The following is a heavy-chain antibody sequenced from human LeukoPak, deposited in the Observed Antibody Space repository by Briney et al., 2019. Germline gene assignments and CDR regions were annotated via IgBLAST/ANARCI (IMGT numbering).Heavy chain of an antibody. D-gene: IGHD6-13*01. V-gene: IGHV1-8*02. CDR1: GYTFISYD. CDR3: ARGVDGWQQLAGVSGDAFDI. CDR2: MNPNSGNT. J-gene: IGHJ3*02. Sequence: GASVKVSCKASGYTFISYDINWVRQATGQGLEWMGWMNPNSGNTGYAQKFQGRVTMTRNTSISTAYMELSSLRSEDTAVYYCARGVDGWQQLAGVSGDAFDIWGQGTMVTVSS.